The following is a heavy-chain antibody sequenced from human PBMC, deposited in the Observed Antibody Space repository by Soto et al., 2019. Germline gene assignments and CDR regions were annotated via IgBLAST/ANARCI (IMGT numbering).Heavy chain of an antibody. J-gene: IGHJ5*01. CDR3: VRLIGNSWLDF. Sequence: SQTLSLTCAISGDSVSSSSVTWNWIRQSPSRGLEWLGRTYYRSKWYNDYAESVESRITINPDTSKNQFSLHLNSVTPEDTAVYYCVRLIGNSWLDFWGLGTLVTVSS. V-gene: IGHV6-1*01. CDR1: GDSVSSSSVT. CDR2: TYYRSKWYN. D-gene: IGHD1-26*01.